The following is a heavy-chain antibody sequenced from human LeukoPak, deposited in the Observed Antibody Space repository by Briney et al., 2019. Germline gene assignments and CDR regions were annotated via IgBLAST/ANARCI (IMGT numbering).Heavy chain of an antibody. D-gene: IGHD2-2*01. CDR3: ARSVGYCSSTSCYDYYFDY. CDR1: GYSFTSYW. CDR2: IYPGDSDT. Sequence: GESLKISCKGSGYSFTSYWIGWVRQMPGKGLEWMGIIYPGDSDTRYSPSFQGHVTISADKSISTAYLQWSSLKASDTAMYYCARSVGYCSSTSCYDYYFDYWGQGTLVTVSS. J-gene: IGHJ4*02. V-gene: IGHV5-51*01.